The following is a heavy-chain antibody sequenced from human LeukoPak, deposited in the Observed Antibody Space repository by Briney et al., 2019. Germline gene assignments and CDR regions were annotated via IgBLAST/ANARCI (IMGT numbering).Heavy chain of an antibody. CDR1: GFTFSSYG. CDR3: ARGGGFGELFD. J-gene: IGHJ4*02. CDR2: IWYDGSNR. D-gene: IGHD3-10*01. Sequence: GGSLRLSCAASGFTFSSYGMHCVRQAPGKGLEWVAIIWYDGSNRYYTDSVKGRFTISRDNSKNTLYLQMNSLRAEDTAVYYCARGGGFGELFDWGQGSLVTVSS. V-gene: IGHV3-33*01.